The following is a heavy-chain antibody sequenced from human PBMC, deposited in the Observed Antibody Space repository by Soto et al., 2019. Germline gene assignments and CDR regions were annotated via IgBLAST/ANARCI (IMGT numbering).Heavy chain of an antibody. CDR3: ATCTWHQYYYYYGMDV. CDR2: INPKTGDT. V-gene: IGHV1-2*02. J-gene: IGHJ6*02. CDR1: GYTFIDYF. Sequence: ASVKVSCKAFGYTFIDYFMHWVRQAPGQGLEWMGWINPKTGDTNYPQKFQGRVTMTTDTSISTAYMELSGLTSNDAAIYFCATCTWHQYYYYYGMDVWGQGTTVTVSS.